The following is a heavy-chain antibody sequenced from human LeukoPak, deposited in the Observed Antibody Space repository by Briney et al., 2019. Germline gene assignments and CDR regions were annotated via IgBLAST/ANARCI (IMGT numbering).Heavy chain of an antibody. CDR2: IIPIFGTA. J-gene: IGHJ6*02. CDR1: GGTFSSYA. CDR3: ARGAEPLYYYGSGSYYPPFFYYYYGMDV. V-gene: IGHV1-69*01. D-gene: IGHD3-10*01. Sequence: ASVKVSCKASGGTFSSYAISWVRQAPGQGLEWMGGIIPIFGTANYAQKFQGRVTITADESTSTAYMELSSLRSEDTAVYYCARGAEPLYYYGSGSYYPPFFYYYYGMDVWGQGTMVTVSS.